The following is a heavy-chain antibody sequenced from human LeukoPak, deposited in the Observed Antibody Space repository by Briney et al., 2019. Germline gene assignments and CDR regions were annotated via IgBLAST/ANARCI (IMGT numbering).Heavy chain of an antibody. CDR1: GGSFSGYY. V-gene: IGHV4-34*01. CDR3: ARGLRRWLPSYYFDY. D-gene: IGHD5-12*01. J-gene: IGHJ4*02. CDR2: INHSGST. Sequence: SETLSLTCAVYGGSFSGYYWSWIRQPPGKGLEWIGAINHSGSTNYNPSLKSRVTISVDTSKNQFSLKLSSVTAADTAVYYCARGLRRWLPSYYFDYWGQGTLATVSS.